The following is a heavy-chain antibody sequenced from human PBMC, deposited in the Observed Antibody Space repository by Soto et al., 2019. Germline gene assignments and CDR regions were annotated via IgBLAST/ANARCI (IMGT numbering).Heavy chain of an antibody. CDR2: IGFDGTNI. D-gene: IGHD1-20*01. J-gene: IGHJ4*02. CDR1: GFDFKTYG. Sequence: QGQLVESGGGVVQPGRSLRLSCVASGFDFKTYGMHWVRQAPGKGLEWVAVIGFDGTNIHYSDSVRGRFSISRDNSENTVSLQVNSLRVEDTAIYYCVRTACVINNCSYRGVRWGQGTLVTV. V-gene: IGHV3-33*01. CDR3: VRTACVINNCSYRGVR.